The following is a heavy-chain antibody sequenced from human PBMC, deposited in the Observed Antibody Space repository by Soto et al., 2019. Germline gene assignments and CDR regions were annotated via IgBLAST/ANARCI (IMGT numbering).Heavy chain of an antibody. CDR1: GGSIGSSSYY. D-gene: IGHD4-17*01. CDR2: IFYSGST. J-gene: IGHJ5*02. CDR3: ARQSTTVRLRDPQNWFDP. V-gene: IGHV4-39*01. Sequence: PSETLSLTCKVSGGSIGSSSYYWGWIRQPPGKGLEWIGNIFYSGSTYYNPSLKSRVSISVDMSKNQFSLKLSSVTAADTAVYYCARQSTTVRLRDPQNWFDPWGQGALVTVSS.